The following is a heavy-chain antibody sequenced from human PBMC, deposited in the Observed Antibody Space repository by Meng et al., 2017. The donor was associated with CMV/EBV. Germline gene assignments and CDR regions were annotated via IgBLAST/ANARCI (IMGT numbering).Heavy chain of an antibody. CDR1: GFTFSSYS. D-gene: IGHD1-26*01. V-gene: IGHV3-48*04. CDR2: ISSSSTI. CDR3: ARAQSGSYAPTPFDY. J-gene: IGHJ4*02. Sequence: GESLKISCAASGFTFSSYSMNWVRQAPGKGLEWVSYISSSSTIYYADSVKGRFTISRDNAKNSLYLQMNSLRAEDTALYYCARAQSGSYAPTPFDYWGQGTLVTVSS.